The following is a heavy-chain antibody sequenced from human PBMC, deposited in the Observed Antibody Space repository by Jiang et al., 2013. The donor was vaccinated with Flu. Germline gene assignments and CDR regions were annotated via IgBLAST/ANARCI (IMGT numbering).Heavy chain of an antibody. CDR1: GYTFSTYG. CDR3: AFGSGSYYTNY. V-gene: IGHV1-69*04. J-gene: IGHJ4*02. Sequence: KKPGASVKVSCKASGYTFSTYGIGWVRQAPGQGLEWMGRIIPILGIANYAQKFQGRVTITADKSTSTAYMELSSLRSEDTAVYYCAFGSGSYYTNYWGQGTLVTVSS. D-gene: IGHD3-10*01. CDR2: IIPILGIA.